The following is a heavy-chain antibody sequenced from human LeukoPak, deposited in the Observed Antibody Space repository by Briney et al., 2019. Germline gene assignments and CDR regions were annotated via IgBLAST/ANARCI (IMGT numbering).Heavy chain of an antibody. CDR1: GYTFTSYD. J-gene: IGHJ4*02. Sequence: GASVKVSCKASGYTFTSYDINWVRQATGQGLEWMGWMNSNSGNTGYAQKFQGRVTMTRNTSISTAYMELSSLRSEDTAVYYCARVPHRYSSSWYGGDYWGQGTLVTVSS. CDR3: ARVPHRYSSSWYGGDY. V-gene: IGHV1-8*01. CDR2: MNSNSGNT. D-gene: IGHD6-13*01.